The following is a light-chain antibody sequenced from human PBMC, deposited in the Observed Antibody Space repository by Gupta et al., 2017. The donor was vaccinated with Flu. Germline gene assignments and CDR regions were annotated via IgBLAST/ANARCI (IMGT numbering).Light chain of an antibody. V-gene: IGLV1-40*01. CDR3: QSFDTSLNVYV. Sequence: QSVLTQPPSVSGAPGQRVTISCTGSSSDIGAGYGVHWYQQLPGTAPKLLIFENKYRPSGVPDRFSGSKSGTSASLAITGLQAEDEADYYCQSFDTSLNVYVFGTGTKVTVL. CDR1: SSDIGAGYG. CDR2: ENK. J-gene: IGLJ1*01.